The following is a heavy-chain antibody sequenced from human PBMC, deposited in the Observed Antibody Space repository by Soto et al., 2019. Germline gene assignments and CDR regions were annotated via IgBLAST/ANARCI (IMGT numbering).Heavy chain of an antibody. J-gene: IGHJ4*02. CDR2: ISYDGTYK. CDR3: ARDAIYDGSGYYGSYFDY. D-gene: IGHD3-22*01. V-gene: IGHV3-30-3*01. Sequence: QVQLVESGGGVVQPGRSLRLSCAASAFTFRSYAMHWVRQAPGKGLEWVAVISYDGTYKYYADSVKGRFTISRDNSKNTLYLHMSSLRPEDTAVYYCARDAIYDGSGYYGSYFDYWGQGSLVTVSS. CDR1: AFTFRSYA.